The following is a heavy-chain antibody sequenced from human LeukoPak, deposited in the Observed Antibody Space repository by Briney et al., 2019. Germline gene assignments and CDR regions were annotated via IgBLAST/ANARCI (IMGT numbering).Heavy chain of an antibody. CDR3: ARDRSIMDTAMVTSMHDAFDI. V-gene: IGHV4-34*01. Sequence: PSETLSLTYAVYGGSFSGYYWSWIRQPPGKGLEWVGEINHRGSANYNPYIKSRVTISLDTSKNQSSLKLSSVTAADTAVYCCARDRSIMDTAMVTSMHDAFDIWGQGTMVTVSS. CDR1: GGSFSGYY. J-gene: IGHJ3*02. D-gene: IGHD5-18*01. CDR2: INHRGSA.